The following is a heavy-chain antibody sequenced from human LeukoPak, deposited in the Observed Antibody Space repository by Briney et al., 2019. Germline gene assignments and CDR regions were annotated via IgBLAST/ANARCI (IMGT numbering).Heavy chain of an antibody. CDR2: IFHSGGT. V-gene: IGHV4-38-2*02. CDR3: AKSNGYGLVDI. J-gene: IGHJ3*02. Sequence: SETLSLTCTVSGGSLNTPNYWGWIRQTPGKGLEWIGNIFHSGGTYYSPSLTSRVTISLDTSRNQFSLRLNSVTAADTAVYYCAKSNGYGLVDIWGQGTMVTVSS. D-gene: IGHD3-10*01. CDR1: GGSLNTPNY.